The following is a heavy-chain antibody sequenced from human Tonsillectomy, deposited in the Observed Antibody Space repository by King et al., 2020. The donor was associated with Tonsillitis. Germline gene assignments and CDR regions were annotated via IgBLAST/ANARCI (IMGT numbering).Heavy chain of an antibody. Sequence: VQLVESGGGVVQPGRSLRLSCAASGFTFSTYAMHWVRQAPGKGLEWVAVISFDGSNKYYADSVKGRFTISRDNFEKTLYLQMNSLRAEDTAVYYCARDYWLKRQVGTTDGPFDYWGQGTLVTVSS. V-gene: IGHV3-30*04. CDR2: ISFDGSNK. J-gene: IGHJ4*02. CDR3: ARDYWLKRQVGTTDGPFDY. CDR1: GFTFSTYA. D-gene: IGHD1-26*01.